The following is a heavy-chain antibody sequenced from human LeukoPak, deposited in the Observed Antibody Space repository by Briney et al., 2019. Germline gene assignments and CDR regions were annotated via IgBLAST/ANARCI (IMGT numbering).Heavy chain of an antibody. Sequence: PGGSLRLSCAASGFTFSSYWMHWVRQAPGKGLVWVSRITGDGSGANYADSVKGRFTISRDNAENTVYLQMNSLRAEDTAVYYCARFAVTTAGDYWGQRTLVTLSS. V-gene: IGHV3-74*01. CDR1: GFTFSSYW. J-gene: IGHJ4*02. D-gene: IGHD1-1*01. CDR2: ITGDGSGA. CDR3: ARFAVTTAGDY.